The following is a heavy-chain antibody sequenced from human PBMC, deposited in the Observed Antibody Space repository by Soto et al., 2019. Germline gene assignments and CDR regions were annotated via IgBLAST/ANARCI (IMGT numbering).Heavy chain of an antibody. CDR3: AKEGDSHDNWFDP. CDR1: GFTFSSYG. D-gene: IGHD5-18*01. J-gene: IGHJ5*02. CDR2: ISYDGSNK. V-gene: IGHV3-30*18. Sequence: QVQLVESGGGVVQPGRSLRLSCAASGFTFSSYGMHWVRQAPGKGLEWVAVISYDGSNKYYADSVKGRFTISRDNSKNTLYLQMNSLRAEDTAVYYCAKEGDSHDNWFDPWGQGTLVTVSS.